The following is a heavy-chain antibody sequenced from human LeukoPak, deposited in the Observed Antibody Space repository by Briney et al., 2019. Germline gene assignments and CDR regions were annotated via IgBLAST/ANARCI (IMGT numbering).Heavy chain of an antibody. D-gene: IGHD6-19*01. J-gene: IGHJ4*02. CDR2: ISGSGYTT. CDR1: GFAFGTYA. CDR3: ATKVAGRNYFDY. V-gene: IGHV3-23*01. Sequence: GGSLRLSCAGSGFAFGTYAMSWVRRAPGKGLEWVSVISGSGYTTYYADSVKGRFTISRDNSKNTVYLQMNSLRAEDTAVYYCATKVAGRNYFDYWGQGTLVTVSS.